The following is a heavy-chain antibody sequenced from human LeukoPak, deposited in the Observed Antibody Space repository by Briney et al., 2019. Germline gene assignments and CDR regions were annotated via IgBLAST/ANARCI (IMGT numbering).Heavy chain of an antibody. D-gene: IGHD2-15*01. CDR1: GFTFSSYA. CDR2: ISYDGSNK. Sequence: PGRSLRLSCAASGFTFSSYAMHWVRQAPGKGLEWVAVISYDGSNKYYADSVKGRFTISRDNSKNTLYLQMNSLRAEDTAVYYCARDLGYCSGGSCYPRAYMDVWGKGTTVTVSS. V-gene: IGHV3-30*04. J-gene: IGHJ6*03. CDR3: ARDLGYCSGGSCYPRAYMDV.